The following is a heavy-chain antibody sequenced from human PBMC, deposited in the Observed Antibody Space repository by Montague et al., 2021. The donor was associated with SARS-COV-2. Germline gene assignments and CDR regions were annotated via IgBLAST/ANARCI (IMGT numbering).Heavy chain of an antibody. V-gene: IGHV4-39*01. CDR2: VYYTGHT. D-gene: IGHD3-10*01. CDR1: GGSTSTIRYY. CDR3: ATDSAGHYYFDN. Sequence: SETLSLTCSVSGGSTSTIRYYWAWIRQSPGKGREWIASVYYTGHTYYTPSLAARTAMSLYTSTNHFSLTLSSVAAYDTCIYYCATDSAGHYYFDNWGQGTPVTVSS. J-gene: IGHJ4*02.